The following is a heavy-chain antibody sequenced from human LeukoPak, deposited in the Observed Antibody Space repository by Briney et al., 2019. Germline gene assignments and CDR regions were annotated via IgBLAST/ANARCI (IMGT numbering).Heavy chain of an antibody. V-gene: IGHV3-7*01. CDR3: ARYGNGEWLAHYAFDV. J-gene: IGHJ3*01. D-gene: IGHD6-19*01. CDR1: GFIFSRYW. CDR2: INQDESER. Sequence: GGSLRLSCATSGFIFSRYWMSWVRQAPGKGLEWVANINQDESERNYVDSVKGRFTISRDNAKNSLDLQMNSLRAEDTAVYYCARYGNGEWLAHYAFDVWGQGTMVTVSS.